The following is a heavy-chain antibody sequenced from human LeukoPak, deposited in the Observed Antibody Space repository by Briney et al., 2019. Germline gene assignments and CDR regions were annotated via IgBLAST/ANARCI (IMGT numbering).Heavy chain of an antibody. CDR3: AREPYGDSAFGFDY. CDR2: IYYSGST. Sequence: PSETLSLTCTVSGGSISSGDYYWSWIRQPPGKGLEWIGYIYYSGSTYYNPSPKSRVTISVYTSKNQFSLKLSSVTAADTAVYYCAREPYGDSAFGFDYWGQGTLVTVSS. V-gene: IGHV4-30-4*08. CDR1: GGSISSGDYY. J-gene: IGHJ4*02. D-gene: IGHD4-17*01.